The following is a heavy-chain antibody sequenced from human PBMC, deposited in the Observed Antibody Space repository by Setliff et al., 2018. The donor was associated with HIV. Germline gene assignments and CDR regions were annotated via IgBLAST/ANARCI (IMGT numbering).Heavy chain of an antibody. CDR3: ARGTSGYLIRAENFQH. J-gene: IGHJ1*01. CDR2: IEQDGSEK. CDR1: GFTFSSYW. D-gene: IGHD3-22*01. Sequence: PVGSLRLSCAASGFTFSSYWMSWVRQAPGKGLEWVANIEQDGSEKYYVDSVKGRFTISRDNAKNSLYLQMNSLRAEDTAVYYCARGTSGYLIRAENFQHWGQGTLVTVSS. V-gene: IGHV3-7*01.